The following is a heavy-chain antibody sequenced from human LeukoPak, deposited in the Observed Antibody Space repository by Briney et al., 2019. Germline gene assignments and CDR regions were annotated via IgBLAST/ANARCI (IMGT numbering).Heavy chain of an antibody. CDR2: ISGSGGAT. CDR3: AKGGGSIFFDY. V-gene: IGHV3-23*01. J-gene: IGHJ4*02. CDR1: GFTFSNSA. D-gene: IGHD1-26*01. Sequence: PGGSLRLSCVASGFTFSNSAMSWVRQAPGKGLEWVSAISGSGGATYYADSVKGRFTTSRDNSKNTLYLQMNSLRAEDTAVYYCAKGGGSIFFDYWGQGTLVTVSS.